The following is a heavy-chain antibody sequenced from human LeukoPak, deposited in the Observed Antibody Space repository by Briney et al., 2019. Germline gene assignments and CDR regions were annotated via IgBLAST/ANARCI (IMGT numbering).Heavy chain of an antibody. CDR2: ISSSSSTI. Sequence: GGSLRLSCAASGFTFSSYSMNWVRQAPGKGLEWASYISSSSSTIYYADSVKGRFTISRDNAKNSLYLQMNSLRDEDTAVYYCARVQYYYDSSGPPDYWGQGTLVTVSS. CDR3: ARVQYYYDSSGPPDY. V-gene: IGHV3-48*02. CDR1: GFTFSSYS. D-gene: IGHD3-22*01. J-gene: IGHJ4*02.